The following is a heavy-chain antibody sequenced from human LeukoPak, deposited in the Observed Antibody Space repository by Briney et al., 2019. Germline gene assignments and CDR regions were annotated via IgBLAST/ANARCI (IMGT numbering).Heavy chain of an antibody. J-gene: IGHJ3*02. CDR2: FDPEDGET. D-gene: IGHD3-10*01. CDR3: AMVQRTGAFDI. V-gene: IGHV1-24*01. Sequence: GASVRVSCTVSGYTLTELSMHWVRQAPGKGLEWMGGFDPEDGETIYAQKFQGRVTMTEDTSTDTAYMELSSLRSEDTAVYYCAMVQRTGAFDIWGQGTMVTVSP. CDR1: GYTLTELS.